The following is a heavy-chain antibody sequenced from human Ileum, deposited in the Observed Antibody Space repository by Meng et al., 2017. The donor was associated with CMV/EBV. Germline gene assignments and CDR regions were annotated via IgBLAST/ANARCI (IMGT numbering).Heavy chain of an antibody. CDR1: GAAIPSGNYY. J-gene: IGHJ4*02. Sequence: QVERQGPAPGLLNPSPTLPSPSLVSGAAIPSGNYYWSWVRQPPGRGLEWIGYIYYSGSPYYKPSLKSRVTISLDTSKNQFSLNLRSVTATDSAVYYCVRQVVAASFDYWGQGALVTVSS. CDR2: IYYSGSP. V-gene: IGHV4-30-4*08. CDR3: VRQVVAASFDY. D-gene: IGHD2-15*01.